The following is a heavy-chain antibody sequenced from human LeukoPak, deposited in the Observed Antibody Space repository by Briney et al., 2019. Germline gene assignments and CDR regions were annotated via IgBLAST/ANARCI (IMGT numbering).Heavy chain of an antibody. V-gene: IGHV3-7*01. CDR3: ARRVSTMIVVVITEDHFDY. CDR2: IKSSGSAK. D-gene: IGHD3-22*01. Sequence: AGSLRLSCAASGFTFSSYWMSWVRQAPGKGLEWVANIKSSGSAKYYVDSVKGRFTISRDNAKNSLYLQMNSLRAEDTAVYYCARRVSTMIVVVITEDHFDYWGQGTLVTVTS. CDR1: GFTFSSYW. J-gene: IGHJ4*02.